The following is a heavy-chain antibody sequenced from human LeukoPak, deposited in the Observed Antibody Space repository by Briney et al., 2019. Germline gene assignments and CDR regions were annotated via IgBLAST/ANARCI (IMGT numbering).Heavy chain of an antibody. Sequence: PGGSLRLSCAASGFTFSSYSMNWVRQAPGKGLEWVSSISSSSSYIYYADSVKGRFTISRDNAKNSLYLQMNSLRAEDTAVYYCADSEDFDLDWSGYFLRWGQGTLVTVSS. CDR2: ISSSSSYI. CDR3: ADSEDFDLDWSGYFLR. V-gene: IGHV3-21*01. D-gene: IGHD3-3*01. J-gene: IGHJ4*02. CDR1: GFTFSSYS.